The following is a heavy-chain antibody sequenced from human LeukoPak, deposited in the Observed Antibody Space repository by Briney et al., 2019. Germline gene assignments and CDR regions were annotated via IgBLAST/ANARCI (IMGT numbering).Heavy chain of an antibody. Sequence: GESLRLSCAASGFTFSSYGMHWVRQAPGKGLEWVAVISYDGSNKYYADSVKGRFTISRDNSKNTLYLQMNSLRAEDTAVYYCAKEAGYSSSWSPLHFDYWGQGTLVTVSS. J-gene: IGHJ4*02. CDR1: GFTFSSYG. D-gene: IGHD6-13*01. V-gene: IGHV3-30*18. CDR2: ISYDGSNK. CDR3: AKEAGYSSSWSPLHFDY.